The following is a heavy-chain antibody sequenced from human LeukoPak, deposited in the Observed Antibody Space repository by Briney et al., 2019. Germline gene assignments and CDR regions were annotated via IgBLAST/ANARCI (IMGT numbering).Heavy chain of an antibody. V-gene: IGHV5-51*01. Sequence: GESLKISCKGSGYSFTSYWIGWVRQMPGKGLEWMGIIYPGDSDTRYSPSFQGQVTISADKSISTAYLQWSSLRASDTAMYYCARHRSKNIYGYSYGDYWGQGTLVTVSS. D-gene: IGHD5-18*01. CDR1: GYSFTSYW. CDR3: ARHRSKNIYGYSYGDY. CDR2: IYPGDSDT. J-gene: IGHJ4*02.